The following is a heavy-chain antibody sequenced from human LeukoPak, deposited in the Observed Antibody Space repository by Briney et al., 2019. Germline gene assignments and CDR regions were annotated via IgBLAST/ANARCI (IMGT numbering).Heavy chain of an antibody. CDR1: GFTVSTNY. D-gene: IGHD1-26*01. Sequence: GGSLRLSCAASGFTVSTNYVSWVRQAPGKGLEWVSIIYSDATTSYADSVRGRFTISRDNSKNTVYLQMNSLGAEDTAVYYCAKDAVGGTYVRYFDSWGQGTLVTVSS. CDR3: AKDAVGGTYVRYFDS. J-gene: IGHJ4*02. V-gene: IGHV3-53*01. CDR2: IYSDATT.